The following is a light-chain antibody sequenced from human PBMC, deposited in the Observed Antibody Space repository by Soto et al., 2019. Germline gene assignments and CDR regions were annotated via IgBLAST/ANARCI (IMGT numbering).Light chain of an antibody. V-gene: IGKV1-39*01. CDR2: AAS. Sequence: DIQMTQSPSSLSASVGDRVTITCRESQSISTYLNWYQQKPGKAPKLLIYAASSLQSGVPSTFSDSGSGTDFTLTISSLQPEDFATYYCQQSYSTPRTFGQGTKVEIK. CDR1: QSISTY. CDR3: QQSYSTPRT. J-gene: IGKJ1*01.